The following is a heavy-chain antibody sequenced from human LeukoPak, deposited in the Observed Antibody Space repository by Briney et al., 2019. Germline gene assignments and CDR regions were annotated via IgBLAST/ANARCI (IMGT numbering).Heavy chain of an antibody. Sequence: SETLSLTCTVSGGSVSNTGQYWGWIRQPPGKGLEWICTYHYSGNTYYNTSLKSPVTISVDPPKNQFSLKLNSVTSADTDVYYCARDWDGGYDFNTFDIWGQGTMVTVSS. CDR2: YHYSGNT. CDR3: ARDWDGGYDFNTFDI. V-gene: IGHV4-39*07. D-gene: IGHD5-12*01. CDR1: GGSVSNTGQY. J-gene: IGHJ3*02.